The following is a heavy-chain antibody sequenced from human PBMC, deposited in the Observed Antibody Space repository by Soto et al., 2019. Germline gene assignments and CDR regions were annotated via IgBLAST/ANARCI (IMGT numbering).Heavy chain of an antibody. CDR3: ARDRPDVTGTNAFDM. V-gene: IGHV1-69*05. CDR1: GGTFSSFV. CDR2: IIPMFDRT. J-gene: IGHJ3*02. Sequence: QVQLVQSGAEVKKPGSSVKVSCKASGGTFSSFVISWVRQAPGQGLEWMGGIIPMFDRTEYAQRVQGRVTIATDEVTSTVYMEVNSLTYEDTAVYYCARDRPDVTGTNAFDMWGQGTMVTVSS. D-gene: IGHD1-1*01.